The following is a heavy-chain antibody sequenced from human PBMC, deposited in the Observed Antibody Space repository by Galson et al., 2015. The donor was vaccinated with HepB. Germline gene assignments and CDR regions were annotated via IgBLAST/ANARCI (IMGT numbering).Heavy chain of an antibody. Sequence: SLRLSCAASGFTFSNAWMSWVRQAPGKGLEWVGRIKSKTDGGTADYAAPVKGRFTISRDDSKSTLYLQMNSLKTEDTAVYYCANDDFWSGYKGGGQGTLVTVSS. V-gene: IGHV3-15*01. CDR2: IKSKTDGGTA. D-gene: IGHD3-3*01. CDR1: GFTFSNAW. J-gene: IGHJ4*02. CDR3: ANDDFWSGYKG.